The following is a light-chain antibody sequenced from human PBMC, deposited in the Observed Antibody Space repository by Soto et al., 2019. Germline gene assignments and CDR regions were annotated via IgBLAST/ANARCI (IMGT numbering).Light chain of an antibody. CDR3: SSYTSTRGV. J-gene: IGLJ1*01. CDR2: DVS. V-gene: IGLV2-14*01. Sequence: QSVLTQPASVSGSPGQSITISCTGTSSDAGSYNFVSWYQQHPGKAPKLMIYDVSNRPSGVSNRFSGSKSGNTASLTISGLQAEDEADYYCSSYTSTRGVFGTGTKVTVL. CDR1: SSDAGSYNF.